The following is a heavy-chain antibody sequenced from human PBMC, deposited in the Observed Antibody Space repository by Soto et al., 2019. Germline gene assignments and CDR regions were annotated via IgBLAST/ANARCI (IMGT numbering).Heavy chain of an antibody. CDR3: ARAECSSPDCLTAYYSYGLDV. V-gene: IGHV5-51*01. D-gene: IGHD3-9*01. CDR2: IYPGDSDT. J-gene: IGHJ6*02. CDR1: GYNFTNYW. Sequence: GESLKISCKGSGYNFTNYWIGWVRQMPGKGLEWMGIIYPGDSDTRYSPSFQGQVSISADKSISTAYLQWSSLKASDTAIYYCARAECSSPDCLTAYYSYGLDVWGQGSTVTVSS.